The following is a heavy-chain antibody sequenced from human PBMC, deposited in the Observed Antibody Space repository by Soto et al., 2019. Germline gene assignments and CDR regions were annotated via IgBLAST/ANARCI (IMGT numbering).Heavy chain of an antibody. D-gene: IGHD3-22*01. CDR3: ARVSLIYDSSGYEHAFDI. V-gene: IGHV3-33*01. CDR2: IWYDGSNK. CDR1: GFTFSSYG. Sequence: GGSLRLSCAASGFTFSSYGMHWVRQAPGKGLEWVAVIWYDGSNKYYADSVKGRFTISRDNSKNTLYLQMNSLRAEDTAVYYCARVSLIYDSSGYEHAFDICGQGTMVTVS. J-gene: IGHJ3*02.